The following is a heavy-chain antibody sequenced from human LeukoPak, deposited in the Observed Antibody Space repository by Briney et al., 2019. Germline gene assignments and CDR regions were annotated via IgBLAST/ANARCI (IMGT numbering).Heavy chain of an antibody. V-gene: IGHV4-59*01. CDR3: ARGYCSGGSCYPYNWFDP. D-gene: IGHD2-15*01. Sequence: PSETLSLTCTVSGGSISSYYWSWIRQPPGKGLEWIGDIYYSGSTNYNPSLKSRVTISVDTSKNQFSLKLSSVTAADTAVYYCARGYCSGGSCYPYNWFDPWGQGTLVTVSS. CDR1: GGSISSYY. J-gene: IGHJ5*02. CDR2: IYYSGST.